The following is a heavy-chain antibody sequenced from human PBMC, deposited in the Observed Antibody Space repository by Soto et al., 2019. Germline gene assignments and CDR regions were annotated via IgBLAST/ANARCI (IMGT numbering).Heavy chain of an antibody. V-gene: IGHV4-30-2*01. Sequence: QLVLQESGSRLVEPSQTLSLTCVVSGDSVTSGGFSWSWIRQPPGKGLEWLGYVFHSGSTHYNPALESRVTMSLDRSNNQISLRLTSVTAADTAVDFCARVLHWFDPWGQGLSVTVSS. CDR1: GDSVTSGGFS. J-gene: IGHJ5*02. CDR3: ARVLHWFDP. CDR2: VFHSGST.